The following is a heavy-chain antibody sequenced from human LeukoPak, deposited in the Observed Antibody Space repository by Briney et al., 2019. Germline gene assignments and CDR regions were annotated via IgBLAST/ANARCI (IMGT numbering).Heavy chain of an antibody. CDR3: ANSYYDFWSGYLPFDY. V-gene: IGHV3-66*01. J-gene: IGHJ4*02. CDR2: IDGAGST. CDR1: GFTVSSNY. D-gene: IGHD3-3*01. Sequence: GGSLRLSCAASGFTVSSNYMSLVRQAPGKGLEGVSGIDGAGSTYYADFVKGRFTISRDNAKNTVYLQMNSLRAEDTAVYYCANSYYDFWSGYLPFDYWGQGTLVTVSS.